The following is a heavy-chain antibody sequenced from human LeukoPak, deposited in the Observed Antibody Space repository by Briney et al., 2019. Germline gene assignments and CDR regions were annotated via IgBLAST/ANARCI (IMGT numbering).Heavy chain of an antibody. CDR2: IRQDGGEM. J-gene: IGHJ5*02. D-gene: IGHD2/OR15-2a*01. CDR3: ARRSTFTSA. CDR1: GFTFSDYW. V-gene: IGHV3-7*05. Sequence: GGSLRLSCVSSGFTFSDYWMTWVRQAPGKRLERVANIRQDGGEMYYVDSVKGRFTISRDNAKSSLYLQMNNLRAEDTGVYYCARRSTFTSAWGQGTLVTVSS.